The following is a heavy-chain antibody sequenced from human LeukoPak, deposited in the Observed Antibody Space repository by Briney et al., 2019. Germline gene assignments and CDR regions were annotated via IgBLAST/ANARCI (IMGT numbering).Heavy chain of an antibody. Sequence: GGSLRLSCAASGFTFDDYAMHWVRQAPGKGLGWVSLISWDGGSTYYADSVKGRFTISRDNSRNSLYLQMNSLRAEDIGLYYCAKGARDGYNYVEDWGQGTLVTVSS. D-gene: IGHD5-24*01. CDR3: AKGARDGYNYVED. CDR2: ISWDGGST. V-gene: IGHV3-43D*04. J-gene: IGHJ4*02. CDR1: GFTFDDYA.